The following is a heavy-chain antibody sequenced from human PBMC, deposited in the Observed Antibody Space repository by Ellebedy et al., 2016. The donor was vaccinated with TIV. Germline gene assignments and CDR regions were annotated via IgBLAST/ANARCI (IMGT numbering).Heavy chain of an antibody. J-gene: IGHJ6*02. CDR1: GFIFSDYD. Sequence: GGSLRLXCAASGFIFSDYDMHWVRQATGKGLEWVPFIGTIGDTYYPDSVKGRFTISRDNAKNSLYLEMNSLRAEDTAVYYCVRDWGSGRRYYGMDVWGQGTTVTVSS. V-gene: IGHV3-13*01. CDR2: IGTIGDT. CDR3: VRDWGSGRRYYGMDV. D-gene: IGHD3-10*01.